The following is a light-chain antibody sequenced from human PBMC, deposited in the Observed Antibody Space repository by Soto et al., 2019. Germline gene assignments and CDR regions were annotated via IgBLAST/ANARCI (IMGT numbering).Light chain of an antibody. J-gene: IGLJ2*01. V-gene: IGLV2-11*01. CDR2: DVT. CDR1: STDVGAYDY. Sequence: QSALTQPRSVSGSPGQSVTISCTGTSTDVGAYDYVSWYKQYPGKAPELIIYDVTKRSSGVPDRFSGSKSGNTASLTISGLQADDEADYYCCSYAGSYTFRVFGGGTKVTVL. CDR3: CSYAGSYTFRV.